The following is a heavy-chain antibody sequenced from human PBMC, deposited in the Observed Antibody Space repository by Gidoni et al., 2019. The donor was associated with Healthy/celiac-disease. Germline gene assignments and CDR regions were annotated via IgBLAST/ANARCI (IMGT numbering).Heavy chain of an antibody. CDR3: AKDMTSSGDYSYGE. CDR2: MSWDGGST. CDR1: GFTFDDYT. V-gene: IGHV3-43*01. D-gene: IGHD3-22*01. Sequence: EVQLVESGGVVVQPGGSLRLSCSASGFTFDDYTMHWVRQAPGKGLEWVSLMSWDGGSTYYADSVKGRFTISRDNSKNSLYLQMNRLRTEDTALYYCAKDMTSSGDYSYGEWGQGTLVTVSS. J-gene: IGHJ4*02.